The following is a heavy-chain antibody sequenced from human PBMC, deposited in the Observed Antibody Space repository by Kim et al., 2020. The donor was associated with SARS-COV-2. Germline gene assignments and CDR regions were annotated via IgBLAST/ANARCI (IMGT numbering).Heavy chain of an antibody. J-gene: IGHJ4*01. CDR3: ARDRDGASAGTLDF. Sequence: SETLSLTCTVSGASISTDHFYWTWIRQHPAKGLEWLGSIYFNGNTFYNTSLKTRLSISVDTSMNQFSLNLQSVTAADTALYFCARDRDGASAGTLDFWG. CDR2: IYFNGNT. D-gene: IGHD6-13*01. CDR1: GASISTDHFY. V-gene: IGHV4-31*03.